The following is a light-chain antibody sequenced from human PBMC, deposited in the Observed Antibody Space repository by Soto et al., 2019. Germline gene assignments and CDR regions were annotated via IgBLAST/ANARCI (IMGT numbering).Light chain of an antibody. CDR1: QSVRNE. CDR3: QQYDSSPWT. V-gene: IGKV3-20*01. Sequence: ETVLTQSPATPSLSPGERATLSCRASQSVRNELAWYQQKPGQAPRLLIYSTSIRATGIPDRFSGSGSGTDFTLTISRLEPEDFAVYYCQQYDSSPWTFGQGTKVDIK. CDR2: STS. J-gene: IGKJ1*01.